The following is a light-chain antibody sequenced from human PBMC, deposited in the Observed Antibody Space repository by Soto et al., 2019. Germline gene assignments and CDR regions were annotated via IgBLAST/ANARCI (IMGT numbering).Light chain of an antibody. V-gene: IGKV1-39*01. CDR3: QQSYSTPWT. Sequence: DIQMTQSPSSLSASVGDRVTITCRASQSISSYLNWYQQKPGKAPKLLIYAASSLQSGVPSRFSGSGSGTDFSFTISSLQPEDFATYYCQQSYSTPWTFGQGTKVEI. CDR1: QSISSY. CDR2: AAS. J-gene: IGKJ1*01.